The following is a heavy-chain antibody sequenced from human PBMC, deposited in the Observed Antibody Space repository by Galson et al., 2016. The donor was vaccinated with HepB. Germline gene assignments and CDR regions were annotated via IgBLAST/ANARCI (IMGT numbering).Heavy chain of an antibody. J-gene: IGHJ4*02. V-gene: IGHV3-23*01. CDR2: ISSGAYKT. CDR1: GFTFRSYW. Sequence: SLRLSCAVSGFTFRSYWMSWVRQAPGRGLEWVSIISSGAYKTYYADSVKGRFTISRDDSKDSLYLQMNSLRPDDTAVYYCVRTVSVGARPGRHHDHWGQGTVVTVAS. CDR3: VRTVSVGARPGRHHDH. D-gene: IGHD1-26*01.